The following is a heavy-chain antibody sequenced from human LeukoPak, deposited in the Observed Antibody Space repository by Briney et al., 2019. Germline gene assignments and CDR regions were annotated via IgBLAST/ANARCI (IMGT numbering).Heavy chain of an antibody. J-gene: IGHJ4*02. Sequence: SETLSLTCTVSGYSISSGYYWGWIRQPPGKGLEWIGSIYHSGSTYYNPSLKSRVTISVDKSKNQFSLKLSSVTAADTAVYYCARQGYCTDGTCFNYFDYWGQGTLVTVSS. CDR2: IYHSGST. D-gene: IGHD2-15*01. V-gene: IGHV4-38-2*02. CDR3: ARQGYCTDGTCFNYFDY. CDR1: GYSISSGYY.